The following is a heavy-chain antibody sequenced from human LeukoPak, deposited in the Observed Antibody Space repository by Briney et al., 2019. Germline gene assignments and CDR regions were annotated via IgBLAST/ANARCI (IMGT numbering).Heavy chain of an antibody. J-gene: IGHJ6*02. CDR1: GYTLTELS. D-gene: IGHD3-22*01. CDR3: ARGGDDSSGYYYGMDV. CDR2: FDPEDGET. V-gene: IGHV1-24*01. Sequence: GASVKVSCKVSGYTLTELSMHWVRQAPGKGLEWMGGFDPEDGETIYAQKFQGRVTMTEDTSTDTAYMELSSLRSEDTAVYYCARGGDDSSGYYYGMDVWGQGTTVTVSS.